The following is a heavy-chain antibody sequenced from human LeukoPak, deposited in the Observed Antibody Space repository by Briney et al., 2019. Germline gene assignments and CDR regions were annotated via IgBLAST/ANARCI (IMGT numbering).Heavy chain of an antibody. D-gene: IGHD5-24*01. CDR3: ARWLELMRNFDW. Sequence: GGSLRLSCAASGFTFSDYWMSWVRQAPGKGLEWVANIKQDGSEKNYVDAVKGRFTISRDNAKNTLYLQMNSLRAEDTAVYYFARWLELMRNFDWWGQGTLVTVSS. J-gene: IGHJ4*02. CDR1: GFTFSDYW. CDR2: IKQDGSEK. V-gene: IGHV3-7*01.